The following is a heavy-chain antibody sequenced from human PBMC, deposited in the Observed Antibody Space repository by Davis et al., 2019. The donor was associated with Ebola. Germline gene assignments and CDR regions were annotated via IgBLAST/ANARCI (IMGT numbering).Heavy chain of an antibody. CDR1: GFTFSKAW. D-gene: IGHD6-19*01. V-gene: IGHV3-15*01. CDR3: ASARRDSSGWIDY. J-gene: IGHJ4*02. Sequence: PGGSLRLSCAASGFTFSKAWMTWVRQAPGKGLEWVGRIKSKTDGGTTDYSAPVRGRFTISSDDSQNTLYLQMSSLKTEDTAIYYCASARRDSSGWIDYWGQGTLVSVSS. CDR2: IKSKTDGGTT.